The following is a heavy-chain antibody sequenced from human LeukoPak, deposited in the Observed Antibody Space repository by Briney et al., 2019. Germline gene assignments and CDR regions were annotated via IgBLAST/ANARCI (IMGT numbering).Heavy chain of an antibody. V-gene: IGHV3-21*01. D-gene: IGHD2-21*02. CDR1: GFTFSSYS. J-gene: IGHJ5*02. CDR2: ISSSSSYI. Sequence: GGSLRLPCAASGFTFSSYSMNWVRQAPGKGLEWVSSISSSSSYIYYADSVKGRFTISRDNSKNTLYLQMNSLRAEDTAVYYCARATTYGVTWSFLFDPWGQGTLVTVSS. CDR3: ARATTYGVTWSFLFDP.